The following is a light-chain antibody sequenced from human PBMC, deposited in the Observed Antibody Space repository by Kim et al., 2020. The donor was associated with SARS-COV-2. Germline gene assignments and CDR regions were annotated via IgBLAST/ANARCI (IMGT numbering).Light chain of an antibody. CDR3: SAWDSSLSIWV. CDR1: SNNVGYQG. Sequence: RPHATLTCTGNSNNVGYQGAVWLQQHQGHPPKLLSYRDNSRPSGISDRLSASRSENTASLTITGLQPEDEADYYCSAWDSSLSIWVFGEGTQLTVL. J-gene: IGLJ3*02. CDR2: RDN. V-gene: IGLV10-54*01.